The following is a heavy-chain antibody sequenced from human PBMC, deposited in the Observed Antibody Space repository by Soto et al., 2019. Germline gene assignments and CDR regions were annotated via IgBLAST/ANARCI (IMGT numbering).Heavy chain of an antibody. V-gene: IGHV3-30*03. CDR2: MSYDGSTK. D-gene: IGHD6-6*01. J-gene: IGHJ6*02. CDR1: GFIFSSFG. Sequence: QVQLVESGGGVVQPGRSLRLSCAASGFIFSSFGMHWVRQAPGKGLEWVAVMSYDGSTKLYTDSVKGRFTIARDNSKNILYLQMNSLTIEYTAVFYCARSTSSTLNYYYVMDVWGQGTTVTVSS. CDR3: ARSTSSTLNYYYVMDV.